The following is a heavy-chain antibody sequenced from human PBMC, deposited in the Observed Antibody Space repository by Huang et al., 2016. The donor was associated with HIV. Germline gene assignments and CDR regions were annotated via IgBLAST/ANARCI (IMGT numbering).Heavy chain of an antibody. J-gene: IGHJ4*02. V-gene: IGHV1-69*13. D-gene: IGHD3-22*01. CDR3: ARARGYYDSSVSYYFDY. CDR2: SIPIFGTA. CDR1: GGTFSSYA. Sequence: QVQLVQSGAEVKKPGSSVKVSCKASGGTFSSYAISWVRQAPGQGLEWMGGSIPIFGTANYAQKCQGRVTITADESTSTAYMELSSLRSEETAVYYCARARGYYDSSVSYYFDYWGQGTLVTVSS.